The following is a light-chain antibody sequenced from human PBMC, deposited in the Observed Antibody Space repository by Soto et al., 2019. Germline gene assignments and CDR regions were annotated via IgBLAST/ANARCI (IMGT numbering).Light chain of an antibody. J-gene: IGLJ1*01. CDR2: DVT. Sequence: VLTQPASVSGSPGQSITISCTGTSSDVGGYNYVSWYQHHPGKAPKLIIYDVTNRPSGVSNPFSGSKSGNTASLTISGIQPEDEADYYCSSYTTSNTRQIVFGTGTKVTVL. CDR3: SSYTTSNTRQIV. V-gene: IGLV2-14*03. CDR1: SSDVGGYNY.